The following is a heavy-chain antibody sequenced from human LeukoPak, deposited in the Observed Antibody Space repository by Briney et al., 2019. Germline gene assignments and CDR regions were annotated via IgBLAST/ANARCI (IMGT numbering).Heavy chain of an antibody. Sequence: SETLSLTRTVSRGSISSYYWRWIRQPAGKGLESIGRMYTSGRTNHKPPLMSRVTMSVDTTHNQYSLMLRSVTAAEAAVYYWARGYDYDSSGYYHRWGQGTLVTVSS. CDR2: MYTSGRT. CDR3: ARGYDYDSSGYYHR. V-gene: IGHV4-4*07. D-gene: IGHD3-22*01. CDR1: RGSISSYY. J-gene: IGHJ5*02.